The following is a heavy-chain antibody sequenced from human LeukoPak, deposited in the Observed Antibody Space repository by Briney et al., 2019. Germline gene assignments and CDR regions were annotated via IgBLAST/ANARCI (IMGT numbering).Heavy chain of an antibody. V-gene: IGHV3-7*01. J-gene: IGHJ4*02. D-gene: IGHD2-21*02. CDR2: IKQDGSEK. CDR1: GFTFSSYW. CDR3: ARDLREPPSLDGDPTFDY. Sequence: PGGSLRLSCAASGFTFSSYWMSWVRQAPGKGLEWVANIKQDGSEKYYVDSVKGRFTISRDNAKNSLYLQMNSLRAEDTAVYYCARDLREPPSLDGDPTFDYWGQGTLVTVSS.